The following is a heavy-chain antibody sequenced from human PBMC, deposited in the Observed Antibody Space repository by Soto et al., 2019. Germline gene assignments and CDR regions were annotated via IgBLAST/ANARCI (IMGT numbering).Heavy chain of an antibody. J-gene: IGHJ6*02. CDR2: IYYSGST. CDR3: ASQAGFYYYYGMDV. Sequence: QLQLQESGPGLVKPSETLSLTCTVSGGSISSSSYYWGWIRQPPGKGLEWIGSIYYSGSTYYNPSLKSRVTISVDTSKNQFSLKLSSVTAADTAVYYCASQAGFYYYYGMDVWGQGTTVTVSS. D-gene: IGHD6-19*01. V-gene: IGHV4-39*01. CDR1: GGSISSSSYY.